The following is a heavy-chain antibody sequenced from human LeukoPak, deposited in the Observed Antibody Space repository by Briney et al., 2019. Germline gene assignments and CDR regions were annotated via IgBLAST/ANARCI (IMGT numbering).Heavy chain of an antibody. CDR2: IYYSGST. CDR3: ARVCIPLRAFDY. J-gene: IGHJ4*02. D-gene: IGHD2-8*01. CDR1: GGSISSSSYY. Sequence: SETLSLTCTVSGGSISSSSYYWGWIRQPPGKGLEWIGSIYYSGSTYYNPSLKSRVTISVDTAKNPLFLEMSSLTAADTAVYYCARVCIPLRAFDYWGQGTLVTVSS. V-gene: IGHV4-39*07.